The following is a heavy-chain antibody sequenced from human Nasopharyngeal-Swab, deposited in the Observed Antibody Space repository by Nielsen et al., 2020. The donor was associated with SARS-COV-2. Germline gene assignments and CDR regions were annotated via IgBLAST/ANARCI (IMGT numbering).Heavy chain of an antibody. J-gene: IGHJ2*01. CDR3: ARGTVLLRYFDWSCWYFDL. Sequence: WIRQPPGKGLEWIGEINHSGSTNYNPPLKSRVTISVDTSKNQFSLKLSSVTAADTAVYYCARGTVLLRYFDWSCWYFDLWGRGTLVTVSS. D-gene: IGHD3-9*01. V-gene: IGHV4-34*01. CDR2: INHSGST.